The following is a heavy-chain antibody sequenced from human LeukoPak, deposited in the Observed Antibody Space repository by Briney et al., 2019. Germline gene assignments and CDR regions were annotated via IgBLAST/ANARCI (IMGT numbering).Heavy chain of an antibody. CDR1: GGSFSGYY. CDR3: ARTYYDILTGYYFDP. CDR2: IYHSGST. D-gene: IGHD3-9*01. V-gene: IGHV4-34*01. Sequence: SETLSLTCAVYGGSFSGYYWSWIRQPPGKGLEWIGYIYHSGSTYYNPSLKSRVTISLDRSRNQFSLKLSSVTAADTAVYYCARTYYDILTGYYFDPWGQGTLVTVSS. J-gene: IGHJ5*02.